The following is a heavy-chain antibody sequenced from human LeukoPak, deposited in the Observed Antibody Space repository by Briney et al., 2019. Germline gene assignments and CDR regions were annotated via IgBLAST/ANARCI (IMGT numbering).Heavy chain of an antibody. Sequence: GGSLRLSCAASEFTFSSYAMSWVRQAPGKGLEWVSAISGSGGSTYYADSVKGRFTISRDNSKNTLYLQMNSLRAEDTAVYYCAKAPYYYDSSGYYDDWGQGTLVTVSS. CDR2: ISGSGGST. CDR1: EFTFSSYA. D-gene: IGHD3-22*01. CDR3: AKAPYYYDSSGYYDD. V-gene: IGHV3-23*01. J-gene: IGHJ4*02.